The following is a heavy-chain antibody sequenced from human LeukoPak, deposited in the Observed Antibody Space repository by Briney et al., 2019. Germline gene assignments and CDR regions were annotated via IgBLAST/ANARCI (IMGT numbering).Heavy chain of an antibody. V-gene: IGHV3-30*19. J-gene: IGHJ4*02. CDR2: ISYDGSDK. Sequence: GGSLRLSCAASGFTFSSYGMHWVRQAPGKGLEWVAVISYDGSDKYYADSVKGRFTISRDNSKNTLHLQMISLRAEDTAVYYCARDQGAWGYGYNFDYWGQGALVTVSS. CDR1: GFTFSSYG. CDR3: ARDQGAWGYGYNFDY. D-gene: IGHD3-16*01.